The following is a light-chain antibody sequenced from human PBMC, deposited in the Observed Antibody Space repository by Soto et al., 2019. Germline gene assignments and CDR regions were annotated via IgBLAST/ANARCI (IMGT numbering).Light chain of an antibody. V-gene: IGKV1-5*03. CDR1: QSITNW. J-gene: IGKJ3*01. CDR2: KAS. CDR3: QQYHSYPFT. Sequence: DIQMTQSPSTLSACVGDRLCMTCRASQSITNWLAWYQQKPGKAPKLLIYKASSLQSEVPSRFSGSASGPEFTLTISSLQPDDFATYYCQQYHSYPFTFGPGTKVDIK.